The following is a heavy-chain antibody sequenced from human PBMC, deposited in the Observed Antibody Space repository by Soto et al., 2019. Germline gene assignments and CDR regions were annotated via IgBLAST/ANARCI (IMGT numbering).Heavy chain of an antibody. Sequence: NPSETLSLTCTVSGGSISSYYWSRIRQPPGKGLEWIGYIYYSGSTNYNPSLKSRVTISVDTSKNQFSLKLSSVTAADTAVYYCARDFREYSSSWYLGYWGQGTLVTVSS. CDR3: ARDFREYSSSWYLGY. D-gene: IGHD6-13*01. V-gene: IGHV4-59*01. CDR1: GGSISSYY. CDR2: IYYSGST. J-gene: IGHJ4*02.